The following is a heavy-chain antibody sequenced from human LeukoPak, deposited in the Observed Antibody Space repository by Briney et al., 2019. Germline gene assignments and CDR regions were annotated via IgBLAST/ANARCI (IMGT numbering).Heavy chain of an antibody. D-gene: IGHD1-26*01. Sequence: PGGSLRLSCAASGFTFSSYAMHWVRQAPGKGLEWVAVISYGGSNKYYADSVKGRFTISRDNSKNTLYLQMNSLRAEDTAVYYCARAPSGSYYGYWGQGTLVTVSS. V-gene: IGHV3-30*04. J-gene: IGHJ4*02. CDR1: GFTFSSYA. CDR3: ARAPSGSYYGY. CDR2: ISYGGSNK.